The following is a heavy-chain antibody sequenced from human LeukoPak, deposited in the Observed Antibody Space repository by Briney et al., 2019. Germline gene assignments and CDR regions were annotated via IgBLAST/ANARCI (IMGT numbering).Heavy chain of an antibody. J-gene: IGHJ4*02. D-gene: IGHD3-3*01. CDR3: AKGYYDFWSGYSAFDY. CDR2: ISWNSGSI. Sequence: GGSLRLSCAASGFTFDDYAMHWVRQAPGKGLEWISGISWNSGSIGYADSVKGRFTISRDNAKNSLYLQMNSLRAEDMALYYCAKGYYDFWSGYSAFDYWGQGTLVTVSS. V-gene: IGHV3-9*03. CDR1: GFTFDDYA.